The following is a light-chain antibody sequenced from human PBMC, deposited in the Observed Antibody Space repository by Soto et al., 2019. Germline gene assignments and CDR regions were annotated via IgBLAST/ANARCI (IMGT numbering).Light chain of an antibody. V-gene: IGKV3D-15*01. J-gene: IGKJ1*01. CDR2: GAS. CDR1: QSIGSN. Sequence: EIMMNQTPSTLSGSPSERATLSCRASQSIGSNLALYQQKPGQAPRLLIYGASTWATGIPARFSGSGSGTEFTLTISSLQSEDFAVYYCQQYSDWPRTFGQGTKVDIK. CDR3: QQYSDWPRT.